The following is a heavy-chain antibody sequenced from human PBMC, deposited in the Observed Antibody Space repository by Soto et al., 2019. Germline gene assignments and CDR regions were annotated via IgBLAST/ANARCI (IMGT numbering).Heavy chain of an antibody. J-gene: IGHJ4*01. Sequence: GESLGLSRAASVFTLSSYWMHWVRQAPGKGLEWVSSISSNSAYIYYADSVRGRFTISRDNAGNSLSLQMNSLTAGDTAVYFCAKVFPSYSTRLFFDNWGHGTMVTSPQ. CDR2: ISSNSAYI. V-gene: IGHV3-21*01. CDR3: AKVFPSYSTRLFFDN. D-gene: IGHD6-13*01. CDR1: VFTLSSYW.